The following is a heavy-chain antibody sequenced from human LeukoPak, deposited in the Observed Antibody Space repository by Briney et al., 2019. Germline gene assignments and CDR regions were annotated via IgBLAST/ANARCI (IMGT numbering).Heavy chain of an antibody. CDR1: GGSFSGYY. CDR3: AXXXAGLTYYFDY. CDR2: INHSGST. J-gene: IGHJ4*02. Sequence: SETLSLTCAVYGGSFSGYYWSWIRQPPGKGLEWIGEINHSGSTNYNPSLKSRVTISVDTSKNQFSLKLRSVTAADKGVYYCAXXXAGLTYYFDYWGQGTLVTVSS. D-gene: IGHD6-13*01. V-gene: IGHV4-34*01.